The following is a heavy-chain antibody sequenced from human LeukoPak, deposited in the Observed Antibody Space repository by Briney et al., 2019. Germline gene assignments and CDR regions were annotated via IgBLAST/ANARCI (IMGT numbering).Heavy chain of an antibody. CDR3: ARGRDYGDNWFDP. Sequence: PSQTLSLTCTVSGGSISSGDHYWSWIRQPPGKGLEWIVYIYSSGSAYYNTSVKSRVTISVDTSKNQFSLKLSSVTAADTAVYYCARGRDYGDNWFDPWGQGTLVTVSS. D-gene: IGHD4/OR15-4a*01. J-gene: IGHJ5*02. CDR1: GGSISSGDHY. V-gene: IGHV4-30-4*01. CDR2: IYSSGSA.